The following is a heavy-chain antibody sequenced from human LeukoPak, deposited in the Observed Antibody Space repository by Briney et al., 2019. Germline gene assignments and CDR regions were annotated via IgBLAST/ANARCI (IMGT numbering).Heavy chain of an antibody. CDR3: ARGYSGYDRPAWRYYYYMDV. D-gene: IGHD5-12*01. V-gene: IGHV1-2*02. Sequence: ASVKVSCKASGYTFTGYYMHWVRQAPGQGLEWMGWINPNSGGTNYAQKFQGRVTMTRDTSISTAYMELSRLRSDDTAVYYCARGYSGYDRPAWRYYYYMDVWGKGTTVTISS. CDR1: GYTFTGYY. CDR2: INPNSGGT. J-gene: IGHJ6*03.